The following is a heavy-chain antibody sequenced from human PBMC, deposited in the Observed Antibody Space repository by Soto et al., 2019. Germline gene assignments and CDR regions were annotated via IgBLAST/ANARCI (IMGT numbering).Heavy chain of an antibody. D-gene: IGHD6-13*01. J-gene: IGHJ5*02. V-gene: IGHV4-34*01. Sequence: QVQLQQWGAGLLKPSETLSLTCAVYGGSFSGYYWCWIRQPPGKGLEWIGEINHSGSTNYNPSLKSRVTMSVDTSKNQFSLKLSSVTAADPAVYYCARRRAAAYGYNWFDPWGQGTLVTVSS. CDR1: GGSFSGYY. CDR2: INHSGST. CDR3: ARRRAAAYGYNWFDP.